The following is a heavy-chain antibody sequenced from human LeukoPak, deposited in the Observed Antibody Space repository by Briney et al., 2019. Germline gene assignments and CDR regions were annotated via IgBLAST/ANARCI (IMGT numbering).Heavy chain of an antibody. CDR3: ARDIEGYSGYDYYYYYGMDV. D-gene: IGHD5-12*01. J-gene: IGHJ6*02. CDR2: IIPILGIA. Sequence: SVKVSCKASGGTFSSYAISWVRQAPGQGLEWMGRIIPILGIANYAQKFQGRVTITADKSTSTAYMELSCLRSEDTAVYYCARDIEGYSGYDYYYYYGMDVWGQGTTVTVSS. CDR1: GGTFSSYA. V-gene: IGHV1-69*04.